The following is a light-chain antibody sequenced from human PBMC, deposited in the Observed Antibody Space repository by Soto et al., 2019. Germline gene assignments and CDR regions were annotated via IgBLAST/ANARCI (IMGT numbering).Light chain of an antibody. Sequence: EIVMTQSPATLSLSPGERAALSCRASQSINSELAWYQQKPGQPPRLLIYGASTRATGVRARFSGSESGSAFTLTISGLQSEDFAVYYCQEGHNWPLTFGQGTRLEI. V-gene: IGKV3-15*01. CDR3: QEGHNWPLT. CDR2: GAS. J-gene: IGKJ2*01. CDR1: QSINSE.